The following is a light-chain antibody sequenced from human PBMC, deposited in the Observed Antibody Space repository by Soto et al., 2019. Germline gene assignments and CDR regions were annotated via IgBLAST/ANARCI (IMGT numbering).Light chain of an antibody. V-gene: IGKV3-11*01. CDR1: QDLAMF. CDR2: DAS. J-gene: IGKJ2*01. Sequence: EIVLIQSPATLSLSPGDRATLSCRASQDLAMFLAWYQQKPGQPPRLLIHDASNRAAGIPARFSGSGSGTDFTLTVSALEPEAFAIYYCQHCRNSFYTFGQGTRLEI. CDR3: QHCRNSFYT.